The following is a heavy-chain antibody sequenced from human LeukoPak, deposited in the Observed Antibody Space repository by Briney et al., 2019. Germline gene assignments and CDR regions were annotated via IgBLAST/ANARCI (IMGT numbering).Heavy chain of an antibody. D-gene: IGHD6-13*01. CDR3: AKDWAVSSSSWYGY. Sequence: GGSLRLSCAASGFTFSSYTMSWVRQAPGKGLEWVSAISGSGGSTYYADSVKGRFTISRDNSKNTLYLQMNSLRAEDTAVYYCAKDWAVSSSSWYGYWGQGTLVAVSS. J-gene: IGHJ4*02. V-gene: IGHV3-23*01. CDR2: ISGSGGST. CDR1: GFTFSSYT.